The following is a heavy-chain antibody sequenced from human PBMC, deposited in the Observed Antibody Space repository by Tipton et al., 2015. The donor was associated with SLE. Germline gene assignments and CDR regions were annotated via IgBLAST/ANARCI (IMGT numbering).Heavy chain of an antibody. CDR2: INHSGST. J-gene: IGHJ3*02. Sequence: LSCTVSGGSISGYYWSWIRQPPGKGLEWIGEINHSGSTNYNPSLKSRVTISVDTSKNQFSLKLSSVTAADTAVYYCARVRVGARGAFDIWGQGTMVTVSS. CDR1: GGSISGYY. V-gene: IGHV4-34*01. CDR3: ARVRVGARGAFDI. D-gene: IGHD1-26*01.